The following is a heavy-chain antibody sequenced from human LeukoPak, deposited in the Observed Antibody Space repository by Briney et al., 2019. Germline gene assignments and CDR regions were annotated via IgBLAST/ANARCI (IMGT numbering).Heavy chain of an antibody. CDR2: IYYSGRT. Sequence: SESLSLTCTVSGGSISSSSNDWGWIRQPPGKGLEWFRSIYYSGRTYSNSSLKRRVTISEDTSKNQLSLKLSSVTAADTAVYYCARDEYLYGGRTHPSFCDQWGQGNLVTVSS. J-gene: IGHJ4*02. V-gene: IGHV4-39*07. D-gene: IGHD2/OR15-2a*01. CDR3: ARDEYLYGGRTHPSFCDQ. CDR1: GGSISSSSND.